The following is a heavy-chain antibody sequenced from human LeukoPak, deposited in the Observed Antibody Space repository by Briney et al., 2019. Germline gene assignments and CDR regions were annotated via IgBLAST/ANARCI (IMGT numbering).Heavy chain of an antibody. J-gene: IGHJ4*02. CDR2: INPSSRST. CDR3: ASSDCSGGSCFILDY. D-gene: IGHD2-15*01. V-gene: IGHV1-46*01. CDR1: GYTFSTYY. Sequence: ASVKVSCKASGYTFSTYYLHWVRQAPGQGLEWMGIINPSSRSTTYAQTFEGRVTMPSGTSTSTVYMELSRLRSEDTAVYYCASSDCSGGSCFILDYWGQGTLVTVSS.